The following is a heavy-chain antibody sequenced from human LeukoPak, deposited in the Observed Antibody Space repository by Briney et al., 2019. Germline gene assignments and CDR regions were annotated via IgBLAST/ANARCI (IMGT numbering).Heavy chain of an antibody. CDR2: INHSGST. D-gene: IGHD2-21*01. CDR3: ARGGGGYYMDV. V-gene: IGHV4-34*01. Sequence: SESLSLTCAVYGGSFSGYYWSWIRQPPGKGLEWIGEINHSGSTNYNPSLKRRVTISVDTSKNQFSLKLSSVTAADTAVYFCARGGGGYYMDVWDKGTTVTVSS. J-gene: IGHJ6*03. CDR1: GGSFSGYY.